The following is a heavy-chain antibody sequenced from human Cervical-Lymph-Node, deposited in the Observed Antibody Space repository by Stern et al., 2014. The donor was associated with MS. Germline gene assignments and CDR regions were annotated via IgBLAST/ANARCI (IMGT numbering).Heavy chain of an antibody. Sequence: QVQLVESGGGVVQPGRSLRLSCAASGFTFSSYDMHWVRQAPGTGLGGVAVTWYDGSNKYYADSVKGRFTISRDNSKNTLYLQMNSLRAEDTALYYCAREAANSSSCDYWGQGTLVLVSS. V-gene: IGHV3-33*01. CDR3: AREAANSSSCDY. J-gene: IGHJ4*02. CDR1: GFTFSSYD. D-gene: IGHD6-13*01. CDR2: TWYDGSNK.